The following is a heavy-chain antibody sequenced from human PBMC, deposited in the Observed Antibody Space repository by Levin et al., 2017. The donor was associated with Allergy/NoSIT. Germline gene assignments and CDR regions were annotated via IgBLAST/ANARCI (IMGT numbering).Heavy chain of an antibody. V-gene: IGHV3-33*01. J-gene: IGHJ6*02. CDR3: ARDPSPILDYYYGMDV. Sequence: GGSLRLSCAASGFTFSSYGMHWVRQAPGKGLEWVAVIWYDGSNKYYADSVKGRFTIFRDNSKNTLYLQMNSLRGEDTAVYYCARDPSPILDYYYGMDVWGQGTTVTVSS. CDR2: IWYDGSNK. CDR1: GFTFSSYG. D-gene: IGHD3-9*01.